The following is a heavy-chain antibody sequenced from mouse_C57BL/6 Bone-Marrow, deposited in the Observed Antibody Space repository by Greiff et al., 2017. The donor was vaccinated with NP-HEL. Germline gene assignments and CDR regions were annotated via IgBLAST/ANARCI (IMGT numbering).Heavy chain of an antibody. Sequence: VQRKESGAELVRPGASVKLSCTASGFNIKDDYMHWVKQRPEQGLEWIGWIDPENGDTEYASKFQGKATITADTSSNTAYLQLSSLTSEDTAVYYCTTGAVGYYFAYWGQGTLVTVSA. J-gene: IGHJ3*01. D-gene: IGHD2-3*01. CDR3: TTGAVGYYFAY. V-gene: IGHV14-4*01. CDR2: IDPENGDT. CDR1: GFNIKDDY.